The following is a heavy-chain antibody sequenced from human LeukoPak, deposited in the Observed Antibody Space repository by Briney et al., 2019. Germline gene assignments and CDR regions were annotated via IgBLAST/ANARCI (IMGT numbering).Heavy chain of an antibody. CDR3: ARRLGTTEDFDS. J-gene: IGHJ4*02. CDR1: GSISTDYW. D-gene: IGHD1-7*01. Sequence: AGASLQISCQVSGSISTDYWIGWGRQLPGKGVEWMGIIYPADSDTKYSPSFEGQVTMSADKSISTASLQWSSLKASDTAMYYCARRLGTTEDFDSGGQGTLVTVS. CDR2: IYPADSDT. V-gene: IGHV5-51*01.